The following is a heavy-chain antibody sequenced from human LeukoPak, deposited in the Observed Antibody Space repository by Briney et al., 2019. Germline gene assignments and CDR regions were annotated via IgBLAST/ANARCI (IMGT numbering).Heavy chain of an antibody. V-gene: IGHV3-64D*06. CDR1: GFTFRKYW. Sequence: GGSLRLSCAASGFTFRKYWMAWVRQAPGKGLEYVSAISSNGGSTYYADSVKGRFTISRDNSKNTLYLQMSSLRAEDTAVYYCVKDEPTPYYDFWSGNPYYFDYWGQGTLVTVSS. CDR3: VKDEPTPYYDFWSGNPYYFDY. CDR2: ISSNGGST. D-gene: IGHD3-3*01. J-gene: IGHJ4*02.